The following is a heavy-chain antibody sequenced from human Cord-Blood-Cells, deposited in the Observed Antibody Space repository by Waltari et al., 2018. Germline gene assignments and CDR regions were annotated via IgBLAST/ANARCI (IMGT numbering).Heavy chain of an antibody. D-gene: IGHD2-21*01. Sequence: QVQLVESGGGVVQPGRSLRLSCAASGFTFSSVAMHWVRQAPGKGLEWVAVISYDGSNKYYADSVKGRFTISRDNSKNTLYLQMNSLRAEDTAVYYCARVSSINAFDIWGQGTMVTDSS. CDR2: ISYDGSNK. V-gene: IGHV3-30*04. J-gene: IGHJ3*02. CDR1: GFTFSSVA. CDR3: ARVSSINAFDI.